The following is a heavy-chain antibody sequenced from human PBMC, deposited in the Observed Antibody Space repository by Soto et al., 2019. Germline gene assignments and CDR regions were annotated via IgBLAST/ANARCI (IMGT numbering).Heavy chain of an antibody. J-gene: IGHJ5*02. CDR3: ARDRTRSSAFGGFDP. D-gene: IGHD3-10*01. CDR1: GYTFTSYA. Sequence: ASVKVSCKASGYTFTSYAMHWVRQAPGQRLEWMGWINAGNGNTKYSQKFQGRVTITRDTSASTAYMELSSLRSEDTAVYYCARDRTRSSAFGGFDPWGQGXLVTVSS. CDR2: INAGNGNT. V-gene: IGHV1-3*01.